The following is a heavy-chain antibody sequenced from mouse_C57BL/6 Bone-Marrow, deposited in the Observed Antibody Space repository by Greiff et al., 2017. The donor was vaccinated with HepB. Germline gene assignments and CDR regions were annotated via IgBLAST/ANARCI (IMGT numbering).Heavy chain of an antibody. CDR3: ARYPYYYGSSYDWFAY. J-gene: IGHJ3*01. Sequence: EVQLVESGGGLVQPGGSLSLSCAASGFTFTDYYMSWVRQPPGKALEWLGFIRNKANGYTTEYSASVKGRFTISRDNSQSILYLQMNALRAEDSATYYCARYPYYYGSSYDWFAYWGQGTLVTVSA. CDR2: IRNKANGYTT. D-gene: IGHD1-1*01. CDR1: GFTFTDYY. V-gene: IGHV7-3*01.